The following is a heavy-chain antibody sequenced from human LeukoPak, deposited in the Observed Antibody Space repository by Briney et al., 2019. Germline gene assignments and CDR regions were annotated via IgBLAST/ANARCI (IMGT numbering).Heavy chain of an antibody. CDR1: GFAFSNHW. Sequence: GGSLRLSCAASGFAFSNHWMHWVRHAPGKGLVWVSHINSGGSTTTYADSVKGRFTISRDNAKNTLYLQMGSLSAEDTAVYYCVRRGTGGGWCDYWGQGTPVTVSS. V-gene: IGHV3-74*01. CDR3: VRRGTGGGWCDY. CDR2: INSGGSTT. D-gene: IGHD6-19*01. J-gene: IGHJ4*02.